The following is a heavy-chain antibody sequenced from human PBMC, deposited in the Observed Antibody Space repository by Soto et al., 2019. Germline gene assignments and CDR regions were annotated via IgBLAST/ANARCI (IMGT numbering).Heavy chain of an antibody. CDR1: GLTFSTSA. CDR3: ARNTDHRLVRGWLDP. V-gene: IGHV3-30-3*01. D-gene: IGHD3-10*01. CDR2: ISHDGSHE. Sequence: HPGGSLRLSCAASGLTFSTSAMHWVRQAPGKGLEWVAMISHDGSHEYYGDSVKGRFSVSRDNSHNILHLQMNSLRIEDTAAYFCARNTDHRLVRGWLDPWGQGTLVTVSS. J-gene: IGHJ5*02.